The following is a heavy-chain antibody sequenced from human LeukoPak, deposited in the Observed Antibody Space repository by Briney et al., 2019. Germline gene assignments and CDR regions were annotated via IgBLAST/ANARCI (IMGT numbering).Heavy chain of an antibody. D-gene: IGHD3-22*01. V-gene: IGHV4-30-2*01. CDR2: IYHSGST. CDR1: GGSISSGGYS. J-gene: IGHJ4*02. CDR3: ARRDHYYYDSSGYHRSFDY. Sequence: SETLSLTCAVSGGSISSGGYSWSWIRQPPGKGLEWIGYIYHSGSTYYNPSLKSRVTISVDTSKNQFSLKLSSVTAADTAVYYCARRDHYYYDSSGYHRSFDYWGQGTLVTVSS.